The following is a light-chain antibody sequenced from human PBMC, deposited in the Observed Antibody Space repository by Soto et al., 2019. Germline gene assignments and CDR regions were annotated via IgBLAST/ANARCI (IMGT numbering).Light chain of an antibody. CDR2: GNS. CDR3: QSYDSSLSGVV. J-gene: IGLJ2*01. V-gene: IGLV1-40*01. Sequence: QSVLTQPPSVSGAPGQRVTISCTGSSYNIGAGYDVHWYQQLPGTAPRLLIHGNSNRPSGVPDRFSGSKSGTSAYLAITGFQAEDEAHYYCQSYDSSLSGVVFGGGTKLTVL. CDR1: SYNIGAGYD.